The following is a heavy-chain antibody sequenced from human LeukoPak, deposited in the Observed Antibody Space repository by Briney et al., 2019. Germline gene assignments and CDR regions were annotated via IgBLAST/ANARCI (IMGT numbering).Heavy chain of an antibody. CDR3: ARIHRVATLSHYYYYGMDV. Sequence: PSETLSLTCAVYGGSFSGYYWSWIRQPPGKGLEWIGEINHSGSTNYNPSLKSRVTISVDTSKNQFSLKLSSVTAADTAVYYCARIHRVATLSHYYYYGMDVWDQGTTVTVSS. CDR2: INHSGST. J-gene: IGHJ6*02. V-gene: IGHV4-34*01. CDR1: GGSFSGYY. D-gene: IGHD5-12*01.